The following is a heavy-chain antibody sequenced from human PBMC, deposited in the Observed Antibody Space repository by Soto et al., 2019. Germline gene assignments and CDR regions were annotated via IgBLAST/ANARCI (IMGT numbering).Heavy chain of an antibody. CDR1: ENTFSSYY. CDR2: INPTSGDT. Sequence: QVQLVQSGPEVKKSGASVKLSCKASENTFSSYYMQWVRQAPGQGLEWMGLINPTSGDTRYAQKCQDRVSMTRDRSTSTFYMELSSLRSEDTAVYYCSGIESCGGDCYYFQYWGQGTLVIVSS. D-gene: IGHD2-21*02. CDR3: SGIESCGGDCYYFQY. J-gene: IGHJ1*01. V-gene: IGHV1-46*01.